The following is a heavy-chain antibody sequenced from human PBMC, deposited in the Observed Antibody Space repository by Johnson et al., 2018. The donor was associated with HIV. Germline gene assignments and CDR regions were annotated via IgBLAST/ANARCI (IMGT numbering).Heavy chain of an antibody. CDR2: IYSGGST. D-gene: IGHD1-26*01. Sequence: VQLVESGGGLIQPGGSLRLSCAASGFTVSSNYMSWVRQAPGKGLEWVSVIYSGGSTYYADSVKGRFSISRDNSKNTLYLQMNSLRAEDTAVYFCARSSGSYLDDAFDMWGQGTMVTVSS. CDR3: ARSSGSYLDDAFDM. V-gene: IGHV3-53*01. J-gene: IGHJ3*02. CDR1: GFTVSSNY.